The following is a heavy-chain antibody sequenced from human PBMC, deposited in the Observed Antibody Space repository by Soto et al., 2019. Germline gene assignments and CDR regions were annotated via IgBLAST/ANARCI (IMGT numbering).Heavy chain of an antibody. J-gene: IGHJ4*02. CDR1: AVTLIDYG. Sequence: GPSLRVCCGASAVTLIDYGMHWVRQAPGTGLEWVAVISYDGSDKYYADSVKGRFTISGDNSKNRLYLQMNSLRAEDTAVYYCATMERLFDYWGQGT. V-gene: IGHV3-30*03. D-gene: IGHD3-3*01. CDR2: ISYDGSDK. CDR3: ATMERLFDY.